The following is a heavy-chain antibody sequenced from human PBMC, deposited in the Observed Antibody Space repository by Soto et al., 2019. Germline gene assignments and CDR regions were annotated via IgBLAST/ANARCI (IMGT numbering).Heavy chain of an antibody. Sequence: EVQLVESGGGLVQPGGSLRLSCAASGFTFSDHWIHWVRQGPGEGLVWVSRIKGDGSITNYTDSVKGRFTISRDNAKNTVYLQTNSLGAEDTALYYCARGLRGAYGMDVWGQGTTVTVSS. CDR1: GFTFSDHW. J-gene: IGHJ6*02. CDR3: ARGLRGAYGMDV. CDR2: IKGDGSIT. D-gene: IGHD2-21*01. V-gene: IGHV3-74*01.